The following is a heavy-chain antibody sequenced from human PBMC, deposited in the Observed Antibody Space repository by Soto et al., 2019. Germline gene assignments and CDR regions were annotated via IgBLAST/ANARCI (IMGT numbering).Heavy chain of an antibody. CDR2: INHSGST. J-gene: IGHJ4*02. Sequence: PSETLSLTCAVYGGSFSGYYWSWIRQPPGKGLEWIGEINHSGSTNYNPSLKSRVTISVDTSKNQFSLKLSSVTAADTAVYYCARRQYDFWSGTRDYWGQGTLVTVSS. CDR1: GGSFSGYY. CDR3: ARRQYDFWSGTRDY. V-gene: IGHV4-34*01. D-gene: IGHD3-3*01.